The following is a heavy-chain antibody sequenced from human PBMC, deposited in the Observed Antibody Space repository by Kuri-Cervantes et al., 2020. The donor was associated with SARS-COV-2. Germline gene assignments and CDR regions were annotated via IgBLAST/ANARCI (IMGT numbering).Heavy chain of an antibody. D-gene: IGHD6-13*01. CDR2: IYYSGST. CDR1: GGSISSSSYY. CDR3: ARGAIAAAAFDY. J-gene: IGHJ4*02. Sequence: SETLSLTCTVSGGSISSSSYYWGWIRQPPGKGLEWIRSIYYSGSTYYNPSLKSRVTISVDTSKNQFSLKLSSVTAADTAVYYCARGAIAAAAFDYWGQGTLVTVSS. V-gene: IGHV4-39*07.